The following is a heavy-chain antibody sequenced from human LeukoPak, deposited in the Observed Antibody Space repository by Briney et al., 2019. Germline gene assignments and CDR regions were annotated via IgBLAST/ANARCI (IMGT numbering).Heavy chain of an antibody. CDR1: GGTFSSYA. D-gene: IGHD2-2*02. J-gene: IGHJ4*02. V-gene: IGHV1-69*05. CDR3: ARDRPRGNQLLDLYYFDY. Sequence: SVKVSCKASGGTFSSYAISWVRQAPGQGLEWMGRIIPIFGTANYAQKFQGRVTITTDESTSTAYMELSSLRSEDTAVYYCARDRPRGNQLLDLYYFDYWGQGTLVTVSS. CDR2: IIPIFGTA.